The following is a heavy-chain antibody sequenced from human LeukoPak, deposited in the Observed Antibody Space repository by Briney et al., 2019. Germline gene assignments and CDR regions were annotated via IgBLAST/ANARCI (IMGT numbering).Heavy chain of an antibody. CDR3: AKGRFGGSFDY. D-gene: IGHD3-10*01. V-gene: IGHV3-7*03. Sequence: PGGSLRLSCAASGFTFSSYWMSWVRQAPGKGLEWVANIKQDGSEKYYVDSVKGRFTISRDNSKNTLYLQMNSLRAEDTAVYYCAKGRFGGSFDYWGQGTLVTVSS. J-gene: IGHJ4*02. CDR2: IKQDGSEK. CDR1: GFTFSSYW.